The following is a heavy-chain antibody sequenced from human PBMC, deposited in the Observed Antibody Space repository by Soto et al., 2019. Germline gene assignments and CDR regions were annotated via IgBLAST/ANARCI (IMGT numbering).Heavy chain of an antibody. Sequence: QVQMVQSGAEVKKPGASVKVSCKASGYTFRLYYIHWVRQAPGQGLEWMGIIDPSDGRTTYAQKFQGSLTMTRDTSTSTVYMELRSLRSEHTAVYYCAREVDDSGGSLLYWGQGTLVTVSS. CDR1: GYTFRLYY. J-gene: IGHJ4*02. CDR2: IDPSDGRT. CDR3: AREVDDSGGSLLY. V-gene: IGHV1-46*01. D-gene: IGHD3-22*01.